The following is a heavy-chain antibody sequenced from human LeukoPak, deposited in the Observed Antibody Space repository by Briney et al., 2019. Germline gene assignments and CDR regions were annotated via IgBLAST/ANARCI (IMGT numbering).Heavy chain of an antibody. CDR3: ARSEWLGPFDY. D-gene: IGHD6-19*01. CDR1: GGSISSSNW. J-gene: IGHJ4*02. Sequence: SETLSLTCAVSGGSISSSNWWSWVRQPPGKGLEWIGEIYHSGSTNYNPSLKSRVTKSVDKSKNQFSLKLSSVTAADTAVYYCARSEWLGPFDYWGQGTLVTVSS. CDR2: IYHSGST. V-gene: IGHV4-4*02.